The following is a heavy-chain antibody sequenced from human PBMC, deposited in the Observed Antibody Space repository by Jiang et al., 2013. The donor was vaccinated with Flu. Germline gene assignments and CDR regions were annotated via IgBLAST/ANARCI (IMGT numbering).Heavy chain of an antibody. CDR3: ARNVASGLDY. CDR2: INPSGGST. D-gene: IGHD3-10*01. V-gene: IGHV1-46*01. CDR1: GYIFTTYY. Sequence: GAEVKKPGASVKVSCKASGYIFTTYYIHWVRQAPGQGLEWMGFINPSGGSTSYAQNFQGRVTMTRDTSTSTVYLELSSLTSGDTAIYYCARNVASGLDYWGQGTLVTVSS. J-gene: IGHJ4*02.